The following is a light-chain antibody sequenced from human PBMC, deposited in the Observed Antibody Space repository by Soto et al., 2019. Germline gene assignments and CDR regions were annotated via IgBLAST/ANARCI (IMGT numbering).Light chain of an antibody. CDR1: QGIRSD. J-gene: IGKJ1*01. Sequence: AIQMTQSPSSLSASVGDRVTITCRASQGIRSDLGWYQQKPGKAPKLLIYAASSLQSGVPSRFSGSGSGTDFSLTISSLQPEDFATYYCLQDYNYPLTFGQGTKVDIK. V-gene: IGKV1-6*01. CDR2: AAS. CDR3: LQDYNYPLT.